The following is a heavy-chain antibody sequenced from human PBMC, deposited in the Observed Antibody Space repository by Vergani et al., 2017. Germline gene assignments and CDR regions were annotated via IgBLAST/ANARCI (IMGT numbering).Heavy chain of an antibody. CDR2: IGTAGDT. Sequence: EVQLVESGGGLVQPGGPLRLSCAASGFTFSSYDMHWVRQATGKGLEWVSAIGTAGDTYYPGSVKGRFTISRENAKNSLYLQMNSLRAGDTAIYYCARAVSTTVGDPPGYWGQGTLVTVSS. D-gene: IGHD4-23*01. CDR3: ARAVSTTVGDPPGY. V-gene: IGHV3-13*01. J-gene: IGHJ4*02. CDR1: GFTFSSYD.